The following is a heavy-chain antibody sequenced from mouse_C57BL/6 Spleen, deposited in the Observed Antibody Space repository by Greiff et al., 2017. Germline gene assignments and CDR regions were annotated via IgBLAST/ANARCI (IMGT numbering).Heavy chain of an antibody. CDR3: ARSEYYGSSHWYFDV. V-gene: IGHV1-84*01. CDR2: IYPGSGNT. D-gene: IGHD1-1*01. CDR1: GYTFTDYY. Sequence: QVQLQQSGPELVKPGASVKISCKASGYTFTDYYINWVKQRPGQGLAWIGWIYPGSGNTKYNEKFKGKATLTVDTSSSTAYMQLSSLTSEDAAVYVCARSEYYGSSHWYFDVGGTGTTVTVSS. J-gene: IGHJ1*03.